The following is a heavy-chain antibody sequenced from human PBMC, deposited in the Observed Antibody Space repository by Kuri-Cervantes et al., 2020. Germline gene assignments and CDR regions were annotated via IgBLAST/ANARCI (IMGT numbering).Heavy chain of an antibody. D-gene: IGHD3-9*01. Sequence: ASVKVSCKASGYTFTSYDINWVRQATGQGLEWMGWINTNTGNPRYAQGFTGRFVFSLDTSVSTAYLQISSLKAEDTAVYYCARVFFDWDPLFDYWGQGTLVTVSS. CDR1: GYTFTSYD. V-gene: IGHV7-4-1*02. CDR3: ARVFFDWDPLFDY. J-gene: IGHJ4*02. CDR2: INTNTGNP.